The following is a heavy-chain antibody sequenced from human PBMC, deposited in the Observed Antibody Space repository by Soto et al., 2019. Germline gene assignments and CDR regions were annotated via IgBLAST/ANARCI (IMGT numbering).Heavy chain of an antibody. V-gene: IGHV3-7*01. CDR3: AGGNALDV. CDR2: IHRDEIEK. CDR1: TFPFSTYW. Sequence: PGGSLRLSCAASTFPFSTYWMTWVRQAPGKGLEWVANIHRDEIEKYYMDSVKGRFTISRDNAKNSLYLQMTSLRAEDTAVDYCAGGNALDVWGQGTTVTVSS. J-gene: IGHJ6*02.